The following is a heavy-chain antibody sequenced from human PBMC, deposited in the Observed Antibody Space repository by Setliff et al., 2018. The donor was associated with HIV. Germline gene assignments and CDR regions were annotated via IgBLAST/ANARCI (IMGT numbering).Heavy chain of an antibody. D-gene: IGHD3-16*01. CDR3: ARGGRKRGMGDAFDI. Sequence: GASVKVSCKASGYTFTGYYMHWVRQAPGQGLEWMGWINPNSGGTNYAQKFQGRFTMTRDTSISTAYMELSRLRSDDTAVYYCARGGRKRGMGDAFDIWGQGTMVTVSS. V-gene: IGHV1-2*02. CDR2: INPNSGGT. CDR1: GYTFTGYY. J-gene: IGHJ3*02.